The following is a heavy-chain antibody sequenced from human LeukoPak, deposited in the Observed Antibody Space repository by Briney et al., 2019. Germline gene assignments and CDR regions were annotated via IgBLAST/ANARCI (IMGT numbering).Heavy chain of an antibody. J-gene: IGHJ4*02. CDR1: GYTFTSYD. Sequence: ASVKVSCKASGYTFTSYDINWVRQATGQGLEWMGWMNPNSGNTGYAQKFQGRVTMTRNTSISTAYMELSSLRSEDTAVYYCARGLMGYYDCWSGPHDWGQGTLVTVSS. V-gene: IGHV1-8*01. D-gene: IGHD3-3*01. CDR3: ARGLMGYYDCWSGPHD. CDR2: MNPNSGNT.